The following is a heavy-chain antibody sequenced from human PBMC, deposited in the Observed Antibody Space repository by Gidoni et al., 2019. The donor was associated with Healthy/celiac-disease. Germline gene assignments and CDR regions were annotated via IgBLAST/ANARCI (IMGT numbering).Heavy chain of an antibody. CDR2: IYWDDDK. D-gene: IGHD1-26*01. CDR3: AHRRRYSGSYYALDY. CDR1: GLSLSTRGVG. V-gene: IGHV2-5*02. J-gene: IGHJ4*02. Sequence: QITLKESGPTLVKPTQTLTLTCPFSGLSLSTRGVGVGWIRQPPGKALEWLALIYWDDDKRYSPSLKSRLTITKDTSKNQVVLTMTNMDPVDTATYYCAHRRRYSGSYYALDYWGQGTLVTVSS.